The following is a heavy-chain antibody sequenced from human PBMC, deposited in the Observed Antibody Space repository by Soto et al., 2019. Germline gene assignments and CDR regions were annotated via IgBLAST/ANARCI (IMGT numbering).Heavy chain of an antibody. J-gene: IGHJ6*03. CDR2: IYSSGTT. D-gene: IGHD1-1*01. Sequence: PSETLSLTCSVSGGSLTGLYWTWVRQPPGRGLEWIGWIYSSGTTNYNPALTSRVTMSVDTSKNQFSLKLTSVTAADTAMYYCARGSWDDVSGHYYMDVWGKGTTVTVSS. CDR3: ARGSWDDVSGHYYMDV. V-gene: IGHV4-4*09. CDR1: GGSLTGLY.